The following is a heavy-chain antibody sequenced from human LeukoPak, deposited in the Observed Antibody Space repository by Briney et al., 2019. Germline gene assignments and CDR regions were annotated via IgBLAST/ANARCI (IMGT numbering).Heavy chain of an antibody. CDR1: GYTFTVYY. V-gene: IGHV1-2*02. J-gene: IGHJ5*02. CDR3: ARVRFLEWFTFDP. D-gene: IGHD3-3*01. Sequence: ASVNVSFKASGYTFTVYYMHWVRQAPGQGLEGMGWINPNSGGTNYAQKFQGRVTMTRDTSISTAYMELSRLRSDDTAVYYCARVRFLEWFTFDPWGQGTLVTVSS. CDR2: INPNSGGT.